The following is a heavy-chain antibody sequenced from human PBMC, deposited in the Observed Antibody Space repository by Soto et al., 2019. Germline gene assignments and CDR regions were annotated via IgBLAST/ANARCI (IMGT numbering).Heavy chain of an antibody. V-gene: IGHV3-74*01. CDR1: GFTFSSYW. CDR2: INSDGSST. D-gene: IGHD3-22*01. Sequence: EVQLVESGGGLVQPGGSLRLSCAASGFTFSSYWMHWVRQAPGKGLVWVSRINSDGSSTSYADSVKGRFTISRDNAKNTLYLQMNSLRAEDTAVYYCARDYANMRVVNNFDYWGQGTLVTVSS. CDR3: ARDYANMRVVNNFDY. J-gene: IGHJ4*02.